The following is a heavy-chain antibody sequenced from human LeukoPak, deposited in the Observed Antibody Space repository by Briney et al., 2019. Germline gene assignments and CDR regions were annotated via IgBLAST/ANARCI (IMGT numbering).Heavy chain of an antibody. J-gene: IGHJ4*02. CDR2: IIPILGIA. CDR1: GGTFSSYT. CDR3: ARETAEYNLLWYFDY. V-gene: IGHV1-69*04. Sequence: GSSVKVSCKASGGTFSSYTISWVRQAPGQGLEWMGRIIPILGIANYAQKFQGRVTITADKSTSTAYMELSSLRSEDTAVHYCARETAEYNLLWYFDYWGQGTLVTVSS. D-gene: IGHD1-1*01.